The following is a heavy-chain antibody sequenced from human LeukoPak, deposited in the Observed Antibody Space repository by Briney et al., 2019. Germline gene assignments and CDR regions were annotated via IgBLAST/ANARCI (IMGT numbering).Heavy chain of an antibody. V-gene: IGHV4-39*01. CDR3: ARPSGVVVPNYYMDV. CDR2: IYYSGST. D-gene: IGHD2-2*01. CDR1: GDSISSTNYY. Sequence: PSETLSLTCTVSGDSISSTNYYWCWIRQPPGKGLEWIGSIYYSGSTYYNPSLKSRVTISVDTSKNQFSLKLSSVTAADTAVYYCARPSGVVVPNYYMDVWGKGTTVTVSS. J-gene: IGHJ6*03.